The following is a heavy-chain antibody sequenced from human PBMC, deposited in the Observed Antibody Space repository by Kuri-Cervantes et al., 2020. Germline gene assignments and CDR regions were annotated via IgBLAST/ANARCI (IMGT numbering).Heavy chain of an antibody. J-gene: IGHJ3*02. V-gene: IGHV4-59*13. CDR1: GGSISSYY. CDR2: IYYSGST. CDR3: ARDHDWNDELGAFDI. Sequence: SETLSLTCTVSGGSISSYYWSWIRQPPGKGLEWIGYIYYSGSTNYNPSLESRVTISVDTSKNQFSLKLSSVTAEDTAVYYCARDHDWNDELGAFDIWGQGTMVTVSS. D-gene: IGHD1-1*01.